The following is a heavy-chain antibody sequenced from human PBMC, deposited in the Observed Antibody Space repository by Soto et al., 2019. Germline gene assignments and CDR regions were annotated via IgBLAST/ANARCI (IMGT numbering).Heavy chain of an antibody. D-gene: IGHD4-17*01. CDR3: ATRAPIDGDPY. V-gene: IGHV4-4*02. J-gene: IGHJ4*02. Sequence: QVQLQESGPGLVKPSETLSLTCDVSGDSISSPTWWTWVRQPPGKGLEWIGAVYHSGSTNYNSSLKSRVTISVDKSKNQFSLRLTSVTAADTAVYYCATRAPIDGDPYWGQGTLVTVSS. CDR1: GDSISSPTW. CDR2: VYHSGST.